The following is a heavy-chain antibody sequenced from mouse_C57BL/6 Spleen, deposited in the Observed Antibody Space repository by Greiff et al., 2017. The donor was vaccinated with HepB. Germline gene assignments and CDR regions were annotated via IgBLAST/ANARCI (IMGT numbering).Heavy chain of an antibody. V-gene: IGHV14-2*01. D-gene: IGHD1-1*01. CDR1: GFNIKDYY. Sequence: VQLQQSGAELVKPGASVKLSCTASGFNIKDYYMHWVKQRTEQGLEWIGRIDPEDGETKYAPNFQGKATITADTSSNTAYLQLSSLTSEHTAVYYCARSALHYYGSSYVDYFDYWGQGTTLTVSS. CDR2: IDPEDGET. CDR3: ARSALHYYGSSYVDYFDY. J-gene: IGHJ2*01.